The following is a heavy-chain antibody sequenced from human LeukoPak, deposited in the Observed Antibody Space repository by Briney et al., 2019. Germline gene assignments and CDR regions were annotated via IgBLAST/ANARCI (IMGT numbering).Heavy chain of an antibody. CDR2: ISGSDGST. J-gene: IGHJ4*02. CDR1: GFTFSSYA. D-gene: IGHD2-15*01. V-gene: IGHV3-23*01. Sequence: QPGGSLSLSCAASGFTFSSYAMNWVPQAPGKGLEWVSTISGSDGSTYYADSVKGRFTISRDNSKNTLYLQMNSLRAEDTAVYYCAKIKVVAATMGRFDYWGQGTLVTVSS. CDR3: AKIKVVAATMGRFDY.